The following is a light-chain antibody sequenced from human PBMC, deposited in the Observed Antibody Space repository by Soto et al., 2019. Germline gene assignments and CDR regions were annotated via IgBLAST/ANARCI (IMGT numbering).Light chain of an antibody. CDR2: ATS. Sequence: DIQMTQSPSSLSAFVGDRVTITCRASQSISSYLNWYQQKPGKAPKLLTYATSSLQLGVPSCFSGSGSGTDFTLTISSLQPEDFATYYCQQSLNTTRTFGQGTKVDIK. V-gene: IGKV1-39*01. CDR1: QSISSY. J-gene: IGKJ1*01. CDR3: QQSLNTTRT.